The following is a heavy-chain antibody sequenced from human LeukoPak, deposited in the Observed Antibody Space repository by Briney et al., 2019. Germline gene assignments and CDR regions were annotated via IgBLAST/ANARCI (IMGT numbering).Heavy chain of an antibody. D-gene: IGHD5-12*01. CDR1: GFTFSSYG. CDR3: AKAKGGVVANESQH. CDR2: ISYDGSNK. V-gene: IGHV3-30*18. J-gene: IGHJ1*01. Sequence: GGSLRLSCAASGFTFSSYGMHWVRQAPGKGLEWVAVISYDGSNKYYADSVKGRFTISRDNSKNTLYLQMNSLRAEDTAVYYCAKAKGGVVANESQHWGQGTLVTVSS.